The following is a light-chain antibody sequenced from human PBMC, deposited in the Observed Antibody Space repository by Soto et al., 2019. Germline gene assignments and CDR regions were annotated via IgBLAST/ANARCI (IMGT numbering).Light chain of an antibody. CDR2: GAS. CDR1: QSVSSSY. V-gene: IGKV3-20*01. CDR3: QQYGSSPQT. J-gene: IGKJ1*01. Sequence: EIVLTQSPGTLSLSPGERATLSCRASQSVSSSYLAWYQQEPGQAPRLLIYGASSRATGIPDRFSGSGSGTDFTLTISRLEPEDFAVYYCQQYGSSPQTFGQGTRWIS.